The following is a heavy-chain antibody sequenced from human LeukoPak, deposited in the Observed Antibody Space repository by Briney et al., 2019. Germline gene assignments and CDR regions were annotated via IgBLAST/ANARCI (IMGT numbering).Heavy chain of an antibody. D-gene: IGHD3-10*01. CDR1: GFTFSTYW. Sequence: GGSLRLSCAASGFTFSTYWMHWVRQGPGKGLVSVSRISTDGSITTYADSVKGRFTISRDNAKNTLYLQMNSLRAEDTAVYYCARTIRGYWGQGTLVTVSS. J-gene: IGHJ4*02. CDR2: ISTDGSIT. V-gene: IGHV3-74*01. CDR3: ARTIRGY.